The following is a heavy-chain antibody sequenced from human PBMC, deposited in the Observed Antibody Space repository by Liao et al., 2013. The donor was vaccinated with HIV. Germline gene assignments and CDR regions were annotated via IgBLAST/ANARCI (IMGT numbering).Heavy chain of an antibody. CDR2: INHSGNT. J-gene: IGHJ5*01. CDR3: ARGLLGVVVPSTRFDP. D-gene: IGHD2-21*01. Sequence: QVQLQQWGAGLLKPSETLSLTCAVYGGSFSGYYWSWIRQSPGKGLEWIGEINHSGNTNYNPALKSRITVSVDTSKNQFSLKLSSVTAADTAVYYCARGLLGVVVPSTRFDPWGQGTLVTVSS. V-gene: IGHV4-34*01. CDR1: GGSFSGYY.